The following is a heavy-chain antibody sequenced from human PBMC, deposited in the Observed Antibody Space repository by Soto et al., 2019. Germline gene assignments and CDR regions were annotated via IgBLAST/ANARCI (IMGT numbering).Heavy chain of an antibody. Sequence: EVQLLESGGGLVQPGGSLRLSCAASGFTFSSYAMSWVRQAPGKGLEWVSAISGSGGSTYYADSVKGRFTISRDNSKNTLYLQMNSLRAEDTAVYYCAKDRGSGYVSYYFDYWCQGTLVTVSS. J-gene: IGHJ4*02. V-gene: IGHV3-23*01. CDR3: AKDRGSGYVSYYFDY. CDR1: GFTFSSYA. CDR2: ISGSGGST. D-gene: IGHD5-12*01.